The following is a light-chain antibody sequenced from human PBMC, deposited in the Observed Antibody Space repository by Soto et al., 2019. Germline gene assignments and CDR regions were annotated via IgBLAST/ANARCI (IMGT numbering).Light chain of an antibody. V-gene: IGKV3-11*01. CDR3: QQRGQCPS. CDR2: DAS. Sequence: EIVLTQSPATMSLSPGERATLSCRTSQSLDNYLACYQHKPGQAPRLLIYDASTRPTDIPATVIGSGAGTDFTLTISSREREDFTVYYCQQRGQCPSCGGGTKVDIK. CDR1: QSLDNY. J-gene: IGKJ4*01.